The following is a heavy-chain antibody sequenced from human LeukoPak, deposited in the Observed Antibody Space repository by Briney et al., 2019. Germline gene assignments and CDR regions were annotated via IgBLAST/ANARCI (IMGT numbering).Heavy chain of an antibody. D-gene: IGHD5-24*01. Sequence: SETLSLTCAVYGGSFSGYYWSWIRQPPGKGLEWIGSIYYSGSTYYNPSLKSRVTISVDTSKNQFSLKLSSVTAADTAVYYCAREMATIAPFDYWGQGTLVTVSS. CDR1: GGSFSGYY. CDR2: IYYSGST. CDR3: AREMATIAPFDY. V-gene: IGHV4-34*01. J-gene: IGHJ4*02.